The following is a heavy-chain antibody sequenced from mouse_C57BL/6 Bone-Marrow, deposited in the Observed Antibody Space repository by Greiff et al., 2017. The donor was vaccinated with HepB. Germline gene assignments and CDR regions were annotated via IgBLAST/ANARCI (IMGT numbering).Heavy chain of an antibody. CDR2: ISNGGGST. D-gene: IGHD1-1*01. V-gene: IGHV5-12*01. CDR1: GFTFSDYY. CDR3: ARHFYYGSIYYAMDY. Sequence: DVQLVESGGGLVQPGGSLKLSCAASGFTFSDYYMYWVRQTPEKRLEWVAYISNGGGSTYYPDTVKGRFTISRDNAKNTLYLQMSRLKSEDTAMYYCARHFYYGSIYYAMDYWGQGTSVTVSS. J-gene: IGHJ4*01.